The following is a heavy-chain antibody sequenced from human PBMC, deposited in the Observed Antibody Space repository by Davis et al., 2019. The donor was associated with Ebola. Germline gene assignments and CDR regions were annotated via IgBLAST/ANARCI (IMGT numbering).Heavy chain of an antibody. V-gene: IGHV4-4*02. CDR1: SGSISGRVW. CDR3: GRDFPQLISGWLSDAFDI. J-gene: IGHJ3*02. Sequence: MPSETLSLTCAVSSGSISGRVWWRWVRQPPGQGLAWIGEISHGWSTNYNPSLKSRVTIAVDKSKNQFSLKLNSVTAADTAVYYCGRDFPQLISGWLSDAFDIWGQGTMVTVSS. D-gene: IGHD6-19*01. CDR2: ISHGWST.